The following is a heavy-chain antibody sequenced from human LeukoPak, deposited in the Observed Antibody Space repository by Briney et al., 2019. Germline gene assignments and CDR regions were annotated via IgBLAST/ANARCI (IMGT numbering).Heavy chain of an antibody. J-gene: IGHJ3*02. V-gene: IGHV3-21*01. CDR3: ASRGRDYYDSSGYYPGAFDI. CDR1: GFTFSSYS. CDR2: ISSNSNI. Sequence: GGSLRLSCAASGFTFSSYSMNWVRQAPGKGLEWVSSISSNSNIYYADSVKGRFTISRDNAKNSLYLQMNSLRAEDTAVYYCASRGRDYYDSSGYYPGAFDIWGQGTMVTVSS. D-gene: IGHD3-22*01.